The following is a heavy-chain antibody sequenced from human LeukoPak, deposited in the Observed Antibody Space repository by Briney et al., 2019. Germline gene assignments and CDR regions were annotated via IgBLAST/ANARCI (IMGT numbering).Heavy chain of an antibody. CDR2: INPNSGGT. CDR3: ARSVQRYCSGGSCYSNFSPRDY. D-gene: IGHD2-15*01. Sequence: ASVKVSCKASGYTFTGYYMHWVRQAPGQGLEWMGRINPNSGGTNYAQKFQGRVTMTRDTSISTAYMELSRLRSDDTVVYYCARSVQRYCSGGSCYSNFSPRDYWGQGTLVTVSS. J-gene: IGHJ4*02. V-gene: IGHV1-2*05. CDR1: GYTFTGYY.